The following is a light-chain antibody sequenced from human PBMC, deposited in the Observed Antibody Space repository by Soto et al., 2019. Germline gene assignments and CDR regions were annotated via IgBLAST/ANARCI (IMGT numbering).Light chain of an antibody. CDR1: SSDVGNYNY. CDR3: CSYAGSYRGV. CDR2: DVA. J-gene: IGLJ3*02. Sequence: QSVLTQPRSVSGSPGQSVTISCTGTSSDVGNYNYVAWYRQHPGNAPKLIIYDVAQRPSGVPDRFSGSKSGNTASLTISGLQAEDEADYYCCSYAGSYRGVFGGGTKLTVL. V-gene: IGLV2-11*01.